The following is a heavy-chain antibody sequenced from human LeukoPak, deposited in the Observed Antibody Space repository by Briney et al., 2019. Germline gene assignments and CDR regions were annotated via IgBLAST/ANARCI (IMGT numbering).Heavy chain of an antibody. J-gene: IGHJ4*02. V-gene: IGHV3-48*03. D-gene: IGHD6-6*01. CDR3: ARYGHSSSRAFDY. CDR1: GFTFSSYE. CDR2: ISSSGSTI. Sequence: GGSLRLSCAASGFTFSSYEMNWVRQAPGKGLEWVSYISSSGSTIYYADSVKGRFTISRDNAKNSLYLQMNSLRAEDTAVYYCARYGHSSSRAFDYWGQGTLVTVSS.